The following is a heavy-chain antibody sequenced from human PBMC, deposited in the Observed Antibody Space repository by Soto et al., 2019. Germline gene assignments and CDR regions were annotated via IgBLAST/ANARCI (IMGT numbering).Heavy chain of an antibody. Sequence: GGSLILSCAASGFTFSSYAMHWVRQAPGKGLEWVAVISYDGSNKYYADSVKGRFTISRDNSKNTLYLQMNSLRAEDTAVYYCARDHGIAVAGPIDYWGQGTLVTVSS. V-gene: IGHV3-30-3*01. CDR2: ISYDGSNK. CDR1: GFTFSSYA. CDR3: ARDHGIAVAGPIDY. D-gene: IGHD6-19*01. J-gene: IGHJ4*02.